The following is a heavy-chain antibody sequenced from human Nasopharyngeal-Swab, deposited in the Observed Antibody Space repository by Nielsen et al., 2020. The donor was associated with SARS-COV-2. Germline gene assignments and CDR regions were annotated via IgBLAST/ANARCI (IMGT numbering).Heavy chain of an antibody. CDR2: IIPIFGTA. V-gene: IGHV1-69*06. D-gene: IGHD2-8*01. J-gene: IGHJ6*02. Sequence: WVRQAPGQGLEWMGGIIPIFGTANYAQKFQGRVTITADKSTSTAYMELSSLRSEDTAVYYCAWAEAPNPYYYYGMDVWGQGTTVTV. CDR3: AWAEAPNPYYYYGMDV.